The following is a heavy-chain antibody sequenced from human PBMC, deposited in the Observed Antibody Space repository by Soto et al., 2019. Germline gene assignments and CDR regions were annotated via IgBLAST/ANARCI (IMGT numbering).Heavy chain of an antibody. J-gene: IGHJ4*02. CDR2: INPSGDST. D-gene: IGHD1-26*01. Sequence: ASVKVSCKASGYTFSSYYMHWVRQAPGQGLEWMGVINPSGDSTSYARKCQGRVTITRDTSTSTLFMELSSLRSEDTAVYFCARDWEFGYWGQGSLVTVSS. V-gene: IGHV1-46*01. CDR3: ARDWEFGY. CDR1: GYTFSSYY.